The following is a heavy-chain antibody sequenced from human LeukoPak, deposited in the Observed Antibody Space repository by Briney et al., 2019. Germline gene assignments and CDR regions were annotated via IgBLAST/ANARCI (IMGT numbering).Heavy chain of an antibody. V-gene: IGHV1-46*01. CDR3: ARDRRGAGYCSGGSCPRWYYFDY. D-gene: IGHD2-15*01. Sequence: ASVKVSCKASGYTFTSYGISWVRQAPGQGLEWMGIINPSGGSTSYAQKFQGRVTMTRDTSTSTVYMELSSLRSEDTAVYYCARDRRGAGYCSGGSCPRWYYFDYWGQGTLVTVSS. CDR2: INPSGGST. CDR1: GYTFTSYG. J-gene: IGHJ4*02.